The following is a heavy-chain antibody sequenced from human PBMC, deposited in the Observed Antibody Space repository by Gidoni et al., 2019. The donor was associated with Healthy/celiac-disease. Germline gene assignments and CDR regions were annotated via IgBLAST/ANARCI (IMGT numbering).Heavy chain of an antibody. J-gene: IGHJ6*02. Sequence: QVQLVESGGGVVPPGRSLRLSCAASGCPFSRYAMNWVRQAPGTGLEWVAVISYDGSNKYYADSVKGRFTISRDNSKNTLYLQMNSLRAEDTAVYYCARDITPWDYYYGMDVWGQGTTVTVSS. CDR2: ISYDGSNK. D-gene: IGHD7-27*01. CDR1: GCPFSRYA. CDR3: ARDITPWDYYYGMDV. V-gene: IGHV3-30*04.